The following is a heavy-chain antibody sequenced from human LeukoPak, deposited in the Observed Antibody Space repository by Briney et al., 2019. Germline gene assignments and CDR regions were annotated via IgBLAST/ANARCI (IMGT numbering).Heavy chain of an antibody. CDR2: ISSSDSYI. J-gene: IGHJ4*02. V-gene: IGHV3-21*01. Sequence: GGSLRLSCAASGFNFNIYAMHWVRQAPGKGLEWVSSISSSDSYIYYGDSVKGRFTTSRDNGKNSLYLQMNSLRAEDTAVYYCARAGVMGARQADYWGQGTLVTVSS. CDR3: ARAGVMGARQADY. CDR1: GFNFNIYA. D-gene: IGHD1-26*01.